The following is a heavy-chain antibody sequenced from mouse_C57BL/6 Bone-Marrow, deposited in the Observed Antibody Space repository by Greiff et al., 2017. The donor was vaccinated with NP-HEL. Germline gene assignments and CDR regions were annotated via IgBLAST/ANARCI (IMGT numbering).Heavy chain of an antibody. D-gene: IGHD2-3*01. V-gene: IGHV3-6*01. CDR1: GYSITSGYY. CDR2: ISYDGSN. J-gene: IGHJ4*01. CDR3: ARDDGYYDNAMDY. Sequence: EVQLQQSGPGLVKPSQSLSLTCSVTGYSITSGYYWNWIRQFPGNKLEWMGYISYDGSNNYNPSLKNRISITRDTSKNQFFLKLNSVTTEDTATYYCARDDGYYDNAMDYWGQGTSVTVSS.